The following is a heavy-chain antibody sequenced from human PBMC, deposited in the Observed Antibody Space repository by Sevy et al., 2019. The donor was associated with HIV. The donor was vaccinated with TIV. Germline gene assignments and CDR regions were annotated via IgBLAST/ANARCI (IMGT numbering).Heavy chain of an antibody. CDR1: GYSFTSYW. Sequence: GESLKISCKSSGYSFTSYWIGWVRQMPGKGLEWMGIIYPGDSDIRYSPSFQGQVTITADKSINTAYLQWSSLKPSDSTMYSCARHRLGYCSRTSCSGGDYWGQGTLVTVSS. J-gene: IGHJ4*02. V-gene: IGHV5-51*01. CDR3: ARHRLGYCSRTSCSGGDY. D-gene: IGHD2-2*01. CDR2: IYPGDSDI.